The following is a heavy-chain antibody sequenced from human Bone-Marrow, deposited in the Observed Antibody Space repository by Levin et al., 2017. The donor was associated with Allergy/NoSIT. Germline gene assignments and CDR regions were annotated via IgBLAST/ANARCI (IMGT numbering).Heavy chain of an antibody. CDR3: VTEKPVAGTSWDN. D-gene: IGHD6-19*01. CDR1: GVSFTTAW. Sequence: GESLKISCVASGVSFTTAWLAWVRQAPGKGLEWVGRIRSLSDGGTTDYAAFVKGRVIVSRDDSKNTLYLQLNGLKTEDTAVYYCVTEKPVAGTSWDNWGQGTLVTVSS. V-gene: IGHV3-15*01. CDR2: IRSLSDGGTT. J-gene: IGHJ4*02.